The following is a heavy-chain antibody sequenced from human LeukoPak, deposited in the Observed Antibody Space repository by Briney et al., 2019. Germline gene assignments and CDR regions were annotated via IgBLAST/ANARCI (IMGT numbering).Heavy chain of an antibody. D-gene: IGHD6-19*01. CDR1: GGSISSYY. V-gene: IGHV4-59*08. Sequence: SETLSLTCTVSGGSISSYYWSWIRQPPGKGLEWIGYIYYSGSTNYNPSLKSRVTISVDTSKNQFSLKLSSVTAADTAVYYCARLSIAVTGPDYWGQGTLVTVSS. CDR3: ARLSIAVTGPDY. J-gene: IGHJ4*02. CDR2: IYYSGST.